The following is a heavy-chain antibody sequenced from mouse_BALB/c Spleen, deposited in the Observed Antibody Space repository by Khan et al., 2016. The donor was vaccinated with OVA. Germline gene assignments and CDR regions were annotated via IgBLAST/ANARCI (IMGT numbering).Heavy chain of an antibody. CDR3: ARNYDYDEGLAY. CDR2: IWSGGST. J-gene: IGHJ3*01. CDR1: GFSLTTYG. V-gene: IGHV2-2*02. Sequence: QVQLQQSGPGLVQPSQSLSTTCTVSGFSLTTYGVHWVRQSPGKGLEWLGVIWSGGSTDYNAAFISRLSISKDNSKSQVFFKMNSLQVNDTAIYYCARNYDYDEGLAYWGQGTLVTVSA. D-gene: IGHD2-4*01.